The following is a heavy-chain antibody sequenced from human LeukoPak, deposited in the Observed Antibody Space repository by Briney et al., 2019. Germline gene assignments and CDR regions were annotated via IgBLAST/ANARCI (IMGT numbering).Heavy chain of an antibody. D-gene: IGHD2-2*01. CDR3: ARAPAIVVVPAANYYYYGMDV. CDR1: GGSFSGYY. Sequence: PSETLSLTCAVYGGSFSGYYWSWIRQPPGKGLEWIGEINHSGSTNYNPSLKSRVTISVDTSKNQFSLKLSSVTAADTAVYYCARAPAIVVVPAANYYYYGMDVWGQGTTVTVSS. CDR2: INHSGST. V-gene: IGHV4-34*01. J-gene: IGHJ6*02.